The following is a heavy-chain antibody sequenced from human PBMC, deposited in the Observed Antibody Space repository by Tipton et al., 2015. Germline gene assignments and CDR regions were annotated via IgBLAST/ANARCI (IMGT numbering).Heavy chain of an antibody. D-gene: IGHD4-23*01. CDR1: DYTFTDYG. Sequence: QVQLVQSGAEVKKPGASVKVSCKASDYTFTDYGISWVRQAPGQGLEWMGWINPNNGNTNYGQKSQGRVTMTTDTSTNTAYMELRSLRSDDTAVYYCARARGRHGGLFDSWGQGILVTVSS. J-gene: IGHJ4*02. CDR3: ARARGRHGGLFDS. CDR2: INPNNGNT. V-gene: IGHV1-18*01.